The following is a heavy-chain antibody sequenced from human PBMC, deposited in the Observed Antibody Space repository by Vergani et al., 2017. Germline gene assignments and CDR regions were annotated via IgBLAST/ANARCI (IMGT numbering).Heavy chain of an antibody. J-gene: IGHJ4*02. Sequence: QVQLQESGPGLVKPSQTLSLTCTVSRGSITSGGNYWSWIRQHPVTGLEWIGYIFKDGATYSNPSLENRVIISLDKSKNQFSLTLTSVTAADTAKYYCAHSYDSAFYFLDLGGQGTLVTVSS. D-gene: IGHD2/OR15-2a*01. CDR1: RGSITSGGNY. V-gene: IGHV4-31*03. CDR3: AHSYDSAFYFLDL. CDR2: IFKDGAT.